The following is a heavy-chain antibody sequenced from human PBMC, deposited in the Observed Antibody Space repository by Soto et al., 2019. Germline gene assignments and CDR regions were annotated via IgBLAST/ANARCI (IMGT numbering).Heavy chain of an antibody. V-gene: IGHV3-21*01. D-gene: IGHD6-6*01. Sequence: EVQLVESGGGLVKPGGSLRLSCAASGFTFSSYSMNWVRQAPGKGLEWVSSISSSSSYIYYADSVKGRFTISRDNAKNSLYRKMNSLGAEDRAVYYCARDARVGLVRGMAVGGKGTTVTVSS. CDR2: ISSSSSYI. J-gene: IGHJ6*04. CDR1: GFTFSSYS. CDR3: ARDARVGLVRGMAV.